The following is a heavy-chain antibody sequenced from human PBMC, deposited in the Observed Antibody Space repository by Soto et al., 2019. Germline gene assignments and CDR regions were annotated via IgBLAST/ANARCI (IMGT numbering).Heavy chain of an antibody. J-gene: IGHJ6*03. CDR2: IIPILGIA. D-gene: IGHD3-10*01. CDR1: GGTFSSYT. Sequence: QVQLVQSGAEVKKPGSSVKVSCKASGGTFSSYTISWVRQAPGQGLEWMGRIIPILGIANYAQKFQGRVTITADKSTSTAYMELSSLRSEDTAVYYCARTTRVRGANGPHYYMDVWGKGTTVTVSS. CDR3: ARTTRVRGANGPHYYMDV. V-gene: IGHV1-69*02.